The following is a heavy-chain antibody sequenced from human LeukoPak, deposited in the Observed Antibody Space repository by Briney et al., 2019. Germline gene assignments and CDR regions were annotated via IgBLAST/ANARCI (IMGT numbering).Heavy chain of an antibody. CDR1: GFTFSSYW. J-gene: IGHJ4*02. CDR3: AKDSSGWYGLFDY. D-gene: IGHD6-19*01. Sequence: GGSLGLSCAASGFTFSSYWMSWVRQAPGKGLEWVANIKQDGSEKYYADSVKGRFTISRDNSKNTLYLQMNSLRAEDTAVYYCAKDSSGWYGLFDYWGQGTLVTVPS. V-gene: IGHV3-7*01. CDR2: IKQDGSEK.